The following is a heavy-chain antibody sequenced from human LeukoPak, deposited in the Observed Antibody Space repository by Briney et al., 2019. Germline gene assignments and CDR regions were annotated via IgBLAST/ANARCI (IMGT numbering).Heavy chain of an antibody. CDR1: GFPLSSYW. J-gene: IGHJ4*02. D-gene: IGHD2-2*01. CDR2: IMQDGSEK. V-gene: IGHV3-7*02. Sequence: PGGSLRLSCAASGFPLSSYWMRGVRQARGKGREGGANIMQDGSEKYYVDSVKGRFTISRDNAKNSLYLQMNSLRGEDTAVYYCAVDCSSTSCYDVYYWGQGTLVTVSS. CDR3: AVDCSSTSCYDVYY.